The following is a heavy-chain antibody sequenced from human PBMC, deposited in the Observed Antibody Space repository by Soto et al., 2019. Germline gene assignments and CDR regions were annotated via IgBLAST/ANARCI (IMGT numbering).Heavy chain of an antibody. V-gene: IGHV1-3*01. CDR3: ARGGSLYWYFDL. CDR1: GYTFTSYA. J-gene: IGHJ2*01. Sequence: QVQLVQSGAEVKKPGASVKVSCKASGYTFTSYAMHWVRQAPGQRLEWMGWINAGNGNTKYSQNFQGRVTITRDTSASTVYVELSSLSSEDTDVYYCARGGSLYWYFDLWGRGTLVTVSS. CDR2: INAGNGNT. D-gene: IGHD1-26*01.